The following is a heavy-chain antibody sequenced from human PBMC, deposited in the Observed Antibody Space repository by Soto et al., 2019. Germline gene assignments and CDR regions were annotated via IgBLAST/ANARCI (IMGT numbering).Heavy chain of an antibody. D-gene: IGHD4-17*01. V-gene: IGHV4-31*02. CDR2: IYFTGTT. CDR1: GGSISSGGYS. Sequence: PSETLSLTCTVSGGSISSGGYSWSWIRQYPGKGLEWIGYIYFTGTTYYSPSLKSRVTISVDTSKNQFSLKLSSVTAADTAVYYCARFDYGDFRNWFDPWGQGTRVTVS. CDR3: ARFDYGDFRNWFDP. J-gene: IGHJ5*02.